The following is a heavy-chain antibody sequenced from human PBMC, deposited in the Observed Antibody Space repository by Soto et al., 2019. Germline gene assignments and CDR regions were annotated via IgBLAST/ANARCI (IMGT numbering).Heavy chain of an antibody. D-gene: IGHD3-16*01. Sequence: PSETLSLTCTVSGGPISSGDYYCCWIPHHPGKGLEWIGYIYYSGSTYYNPSLKSRVTISVDTSNNQFSLKLSSVTAADTAVYYCGRELIPHVASWFDPWGRGSLVSVS. CDR2: IYYSGST. CDR1: GGPISSGDYY. J-gene: IGHJ5*02. CDR3: GRELIPHVASWFDP. V-gene: IGHV4-30-4*01.